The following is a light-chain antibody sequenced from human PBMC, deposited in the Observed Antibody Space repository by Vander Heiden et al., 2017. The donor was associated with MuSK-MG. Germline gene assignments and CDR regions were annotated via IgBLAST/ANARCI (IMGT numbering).Light chain of an antibody. CDR2: DVS. Sequence: QSALTQPPSVSAPPGQPITSSCTGTSSDVGDNKYVSWHQQHTGEAPKLMIFDVSSRRSGVSNGCSGSKSGDTASLTISGLQAEDEADYYCSSYKSSSTLFVFGTGTKLTVL. V-gene: IGLV2-14*01. CDR1: SSDVGDNKY. CDR3: SSYKSSSTLFV. J-gene: IGLJ1*01.